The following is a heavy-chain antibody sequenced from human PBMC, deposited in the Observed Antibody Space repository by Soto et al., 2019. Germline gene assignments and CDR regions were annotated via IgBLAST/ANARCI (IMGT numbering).Heavy chain of an antibody. Sequence: QVTLKESGPVLVNPTETLTLTCTVSGFSLSNARMGVSWIRQPPGKALEWLARIFSNDEKSYSTSLKSRLTISKDTSKSQVVLTMTNMDPVDTATYYCARGYGSGSYYNPELYYFDYWGQGTLVTVSS. CDR3: ARGYGSGSYYNPELYYFDY. J-gene: IGHJ4*02. CDR2: IFSNDEK. V-gene: IGHV2-26*01. CDR1: GFSLSNARMG. D-gene: IGHD3-10*01.